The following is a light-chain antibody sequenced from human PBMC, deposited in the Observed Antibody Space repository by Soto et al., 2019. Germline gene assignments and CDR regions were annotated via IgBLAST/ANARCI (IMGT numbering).Light chain of an antibody. Sequence: NFMLTQPHSVSESPGKTVTISCTRSSGSIASNYVQWYQQRPGSAPNTVIYEDNKRPSGVPDRFSGSIDSSSNSASLTISGLKTEDEADYCCQSYDSSNRGVFGGGTQLTVL. CDR2: EDN. J-gene: IGLJ3*02. CDR3: QSYDSSNRGV. CDR1: SGSIASNY. V-gene: IGLV6-57*03.